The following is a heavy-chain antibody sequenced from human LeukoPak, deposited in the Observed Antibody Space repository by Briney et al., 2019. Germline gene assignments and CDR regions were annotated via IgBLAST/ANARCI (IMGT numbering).Heavy chain of an antibody. D-gene: IGHD3-22*01. V-gene: IGHV4-4*07. Sequence: SETLSLTCTVSGGSISSCNWCWIWMRARQGQELIGRIYTSGSTNYNPSLKLRVTISIDTFKNQFSLKLGSVTAPDTAVYCSAIETYYYDSSGYFSYPRYGFDYWGQGNLVTVSS. CDR1: GGSISSCN. CDR2: IYTSGST. CDR3: AIETYYYDSSGYFSYPRYGFDY. J-gene: IGHJ4*02.